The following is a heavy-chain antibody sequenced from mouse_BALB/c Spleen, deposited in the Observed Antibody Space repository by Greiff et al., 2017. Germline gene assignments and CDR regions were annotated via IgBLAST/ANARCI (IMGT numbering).Heavy chain of an antibody. J-gene: IGHJ4*01. CDR1: GYSITSDYA. CDR3: ARSKTGSYAMDY. CDR2: ISYSGST. Sequence: EVQLQESGPGLVKPSQSLSLTCTVTGYSITSDYAWNWIRQFPGNKLEWMGYISYSGSTSYNPSLKSRISITRDTSKNQFFLQLNSVTTEDTATYYCARSKTGSYAMDYWGQGTSVTVSS. V-gene: IGHV3-2*02.